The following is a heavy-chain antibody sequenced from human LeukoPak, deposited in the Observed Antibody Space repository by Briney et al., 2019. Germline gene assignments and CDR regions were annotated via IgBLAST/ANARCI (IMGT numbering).Heavy chain of an antibody. Sequence: GGSLRLSCAASGFTFDDYGMNWVRQAPGKGLEWVSYISSSSSTIYYADSVKGRFTISRDNAKNSLYLQMNSLRDEDTAVYYCARAGVTTVTRGWFDPWGQGTLVTVSS. J-gene: IGHJ5*02. CDR3: ARAGVTTVTRGWFDP. CDR2: ISSSSSTI. D-gene: IGHD4-17*01. CDR1: GFTFDDYG. V-gene: IGHV3-48*02.